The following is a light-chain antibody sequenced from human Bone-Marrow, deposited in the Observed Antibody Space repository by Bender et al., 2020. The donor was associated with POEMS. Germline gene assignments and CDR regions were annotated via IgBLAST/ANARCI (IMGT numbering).Light chain of an antibody. CDR2: DGS. Sequence: SYVLTQPPSVSVAPGKTATITCGGNNIGSKSVHWYQQKPGQAPVLVVYDGSDRPSGIPERFSGSSSGTTITLTVSGVQAEDEANYYCQSLDSSGSFVMFGGGTKLTVV. J-gene: IGLJ3*02. CDR3: QSLDSSGSFVM. V-gene: IGLV3-21*03. CDR1: NIGSKS.